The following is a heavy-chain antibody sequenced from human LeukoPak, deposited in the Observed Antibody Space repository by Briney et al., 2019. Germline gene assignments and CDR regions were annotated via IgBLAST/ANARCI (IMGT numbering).Heavy chain of an antibody. V-gene: IGHV1-18*01. Sequence: ASVKVSCKASGYTFTSYGISWVRQAPGQGLEWMGWISAYNGNTNYAQKLQGRVTMTTDTSTSTAYIELRSLRSDDTAVYYCARYVGGDIVVVPAAVFDPWGQGTLVTVSS. CDR3: ARYVGGDIVVVPAAVFDP. J-gene: IGHJ5*02. CDR1: GYTFTSYG. CDR2: ISAYNGNT. D-gene: IGHD2-2*01.